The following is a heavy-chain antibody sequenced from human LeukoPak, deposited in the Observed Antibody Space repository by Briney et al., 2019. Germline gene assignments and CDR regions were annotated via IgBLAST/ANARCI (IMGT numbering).Heavy chain of an antibody. CDR3: ARAYSSSWYGYYYYGMDV. J-gene: IGHJ6*02. Sequence: GGSLRLSCAASEFTFSNYVMNWVRQAPGKGLEWVSSISSSSSYIYYADSVKGRFTISRDNAKNSLYLQMNSLRAGDTAVYYCARAYSSSWYGYYYYGMDVWGQGTTVTVSS. CDR2: ISSSSSYI. CDR1: EFTFSNYV. V-gene: IGHV3-21*01. D-gene: IGHD6-13*01.